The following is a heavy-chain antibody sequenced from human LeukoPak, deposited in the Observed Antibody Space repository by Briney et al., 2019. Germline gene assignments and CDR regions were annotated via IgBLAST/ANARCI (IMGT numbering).Heavy chain of an antibody. CDR1: GFTFSSYA. J-gene: IGHJ4*02. CDR2: ISGSGGST. V-gene: IGHV3-23*01. D-gene: IGHD4-17*01. CDR3: AKRVDDYGDYFDY. Sequence: GASLRLSCAASGFTFSSYAMSWVRQAPGKGLEWVSAISGSGGSTYYADSVKGRFTISRDNPKNTLYLQMNSLRAGDTAVYYCAKRVDDYGDYFDYWGQGTLVTVSS.